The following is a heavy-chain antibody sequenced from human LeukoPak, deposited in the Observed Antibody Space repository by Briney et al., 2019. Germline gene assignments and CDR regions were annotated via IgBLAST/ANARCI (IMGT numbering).Heavy chain of an antibody. J-gene: IGHJ4*02. Sequence: PSETLSLTCTVSGGSISSFYWTWIRQPPGKGLEYIGYIFHSGSTNYNPSLKSRVTMSVDTSNDQFSLSLSSLTAADTAVYYCARALRGGDGSRSGYYPTYFDYWSQGTLVTVSS. CDR2: IFHSGST. V-gene: IGHV4-59*01. CDR1: GGSISSFY. CDR3: ARALRGGDGSRSGYYPTYFDY. D-gene: IGHD3-3*01.